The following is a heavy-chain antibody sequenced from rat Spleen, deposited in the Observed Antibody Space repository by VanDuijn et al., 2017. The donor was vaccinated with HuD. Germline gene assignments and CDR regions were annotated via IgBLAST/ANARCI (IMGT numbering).Heavy chain of an antibody. Sequence: EVQLQESGPGLVKPSQSLSLTCSVTGYSITSSYNWTWIRKFPGNKLEWMGYINTVGSTNYNPSLKSRISITRDTSKNQFFLQVNSVTTEDTATYYCAREREGIVSWGQGVMVTVSS. J-gene: IGHJ2*01. CDR2: INTVGST. CDR3: AREREGIVS. V-gene: IGHV3-3*01. CDR1: GYSITSSYN. D-gene: IGHD1-11*01.